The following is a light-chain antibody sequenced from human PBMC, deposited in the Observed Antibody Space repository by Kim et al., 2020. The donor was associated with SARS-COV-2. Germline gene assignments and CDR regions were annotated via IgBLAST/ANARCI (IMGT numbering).Light chain of an antibody. V-gene: IGLV3-19*01. CDR2: GKN. Sequence: ALGQTVKTKFHGNSLRSYESSWYQQKTGQAPVLVSYGKNNRPSRIPDRFSGTSSGNTASLTITGALAEDESDYYCNSRDSSGNHWVFGGGTQLTVL. CDR1: SLRSYE. CDR3: NSRDSSGNHWV. J-gene: IGLJ3*02.